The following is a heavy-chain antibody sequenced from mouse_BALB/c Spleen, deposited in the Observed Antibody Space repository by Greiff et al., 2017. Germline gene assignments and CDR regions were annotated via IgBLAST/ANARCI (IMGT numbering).Heavy chain of an antibody. CDR2: INPSTGYT. Sequence: VQLQESGAELAKPGASVKMSCKASGYTFTSYWMHWVKQRPGQGLEWIGYINPSTGYTEYNQKFKDKATLTADKSSSTAYMQLSSLTSEDSAVYYCAYGYDGFAYWGQGTLVTVSA. CDR1: GYTFTSYW. CDR3: AYGYDGFAY. V-gene: IGHV1-7*01. J-gene: IGHJ3*01. D-gene: IGHD2-2*01.